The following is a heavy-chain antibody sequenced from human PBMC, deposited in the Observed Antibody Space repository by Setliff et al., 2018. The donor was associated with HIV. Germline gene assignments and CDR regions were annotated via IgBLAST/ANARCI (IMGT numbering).Heavy chain of an antibody. Sequence: GESLKISCAASGFTFSSYGMHWVRQAPGKGLEWVAFIRYDGSNKCYADSVKGRFTISRDNSKNTLYLQMNSLRAEDTAVYYCAKEAPVDGMDYWGQGTLVTVSS. J-gene: IGHJ4*02. V-gene: IGHV3-30*02. CDR1: GFTFSSYG. CDR2: IRYDGSNK. CDR3: AKEAPVDGMDY. D-gene: IGHD6-19*01.